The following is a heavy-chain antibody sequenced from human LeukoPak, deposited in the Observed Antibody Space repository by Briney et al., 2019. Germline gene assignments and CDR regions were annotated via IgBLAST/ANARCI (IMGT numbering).Heavy chain of an antibody. D-gene: IGHD3-22*01. V-gene: IGHV3-23*01. CDR1: GFIFSNFW. CDR2: ISGSGGST. CDR3: AKEGYYDRGNFDC. Sequence: PGGSLRLSCAASGFIFSNFWMSWVRQAPGKGLEWVSAISGSGGSTCYADSVKGRFTISRDNSKNTLYLQMNSLRAEDTAVYYCAKEGYYDRGNFDCWGQGTLVTVSS. J-gene: IGHJ4*02.